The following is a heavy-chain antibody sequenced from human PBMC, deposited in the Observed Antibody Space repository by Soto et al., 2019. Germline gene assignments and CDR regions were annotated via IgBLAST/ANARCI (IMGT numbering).Heavy chain of an antibody. Sequence: EVQLVESGGGLVKPGGSLRLSCAASVFSFSSYSMNWVRQAPVKGMEWVSSISSSSSYIYYADSVKGRFTISRDNAKNSLYLQMNRLRAEDSSVYYCARDDGGSGWSNDYWGQGTLVTVSS. J-gene: IGHJ4*02. CDR1: VFSFSSYS. V-gene: IGHV3-21*01. CDR3: ARDDGGSGWSNDY. CDR2: ISSSSSYI. D-gene: IGHD6-19*01.